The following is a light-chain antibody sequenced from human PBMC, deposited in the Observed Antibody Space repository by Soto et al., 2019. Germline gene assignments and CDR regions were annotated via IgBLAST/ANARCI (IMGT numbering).Light chain of an antibody. Sequence: DIQMTQSPSSVSASVGDRVTITCRASQDITSWLVWYQQKPGKAPKLLIFAASSLPSGVPSRFGGSGSGTDFTLTISSLQPEDFATYYCQQAYSFPFTFGPGTKVDI. CDR2: AAS. CDR3: QQAYSFPFT. CDR1: QDITSW. V-gene: IGKV1D-12*01. J-gene: IGKJ3*01.